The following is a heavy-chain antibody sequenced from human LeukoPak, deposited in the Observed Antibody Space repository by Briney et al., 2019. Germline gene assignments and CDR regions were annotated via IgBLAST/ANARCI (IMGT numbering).Heavy chain of an antibody. CDR2: IRYDGSNK. CDR3: AKDSKGLGIVGASWEFDY. V-gene: IGHV3-30*02. J-gene: IGHJ4*02. D-gene: IGHD1-26*01. CDR1: GFTFSSYG. Sequence: GGSLRLSCAASGFTFSSYGMHWVRQAPGKGLEWVAFIRYDGSNKYYADSVKGRFTISRDNSKNTLYLQMNSLRAEDTAVYYCAKDSKGLGIVGASWEFDYWGQGTLVTVSS.